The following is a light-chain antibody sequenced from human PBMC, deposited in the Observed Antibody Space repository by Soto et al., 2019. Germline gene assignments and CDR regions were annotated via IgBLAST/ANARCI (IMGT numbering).Light chain of an antibody. CDR1: QSVLYSSNNKNY. CDR2: WAS. J-gene: IGKJ3*01. Sequence: DIVMTQSPDSLAVSLGERATINCKSSQSVLYSSNNKNYLAWYQQKPGQPPKLLIYWASTRESGFPDRFSGSGSGTDFTLTISSLQAEDVAVYYCQQYYSTLFTFGRGTKVEIK. V-gene: IGKV4-1*01. CDR3: QQYYSTLFT.